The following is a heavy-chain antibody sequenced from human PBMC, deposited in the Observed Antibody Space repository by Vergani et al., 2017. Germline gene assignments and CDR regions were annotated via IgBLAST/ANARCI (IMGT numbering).Heavy chain of an antibody. V-gene: IGHV1-69*06. D-gene: IGHD6-6*01. CDR2: IIPIFGTA. CDR3: ASTEALVLGGFYDAFDI. J-gene: IGHJ3*02. CDR1: GGTFSSYS. Sequence: QVQLVQSGAEVKKPGSSVKVSCKASGGTFSSYSISWVRQAPGQGLEWMGGIIPIFGTANYAQKFQGRVTITADNSTSTASMELSSLRSEDTAVYYCASTEALVLGGFYDAFDIWGQGTMVTVSS.